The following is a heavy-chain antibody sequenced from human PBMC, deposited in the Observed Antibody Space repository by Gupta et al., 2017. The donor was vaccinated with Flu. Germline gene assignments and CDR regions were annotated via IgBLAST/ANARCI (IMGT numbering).Heavy chain of an antibody. CDR2: IDNSEPK. Sequence: GSITRCIPRPGGGGHWVYGEIDNSEPKHYRTSVKGRVTISMDTSKNSFYLNLTTVKVEDTAVYYGARRSDFSVGYNCFDTWGQGTLVTVSS. CDR3: ARRSDFSVGYNCFDT. J-gene: IGHJ3*02. CDR1: GSI. D-gene: IGHD3-3*01. V-gene: IGHV4-34*13.